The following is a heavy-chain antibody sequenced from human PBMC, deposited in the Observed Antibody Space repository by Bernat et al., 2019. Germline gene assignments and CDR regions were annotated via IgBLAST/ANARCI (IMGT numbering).Heavy chain of an antibody. CDR1: GYAFSSYA. D-gene: IGHD3-10*01. V-gene: IGHV1-3*01. CDR2: ISAGKGNT. CDR3: ARDFGFREPNWFDP. J-gene: IGHJ5*02. Sequence: QVQLVQSGAEVKKPGASVKVSCKASGYAFSSYAVHWVRQAPGQRLEWMGRISAGKGNTKYSQNFQDRVTITRDTSASTAYMELSSLRSEDTAVYYCARDFGFREPNWFDPWGQGTLVTVSS.